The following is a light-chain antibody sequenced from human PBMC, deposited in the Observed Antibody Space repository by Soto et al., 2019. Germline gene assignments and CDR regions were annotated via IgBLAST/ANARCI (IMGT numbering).Light chain of an antibody. V-gene: IGLV2-14*01. CDR1: SSDISVYNF. J-gene: IGLJ2*01. Sequence: QSVLTQPASVSGSPGQSITISCTGTSSDISVYNFVSWYQQHPGKAPRLMIYDVSIRPSGISNRFSGSKSGNTASLTISGLQAEDEADYYCSSYTGSATLVFGGGTQLTVL. CDR2: DVS. CDR3: SSYTGSATLV.